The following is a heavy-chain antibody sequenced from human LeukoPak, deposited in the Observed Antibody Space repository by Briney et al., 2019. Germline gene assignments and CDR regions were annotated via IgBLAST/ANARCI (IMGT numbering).Heavy chain of an antibody. J-gene: IGHJ4*02. CDR2: IYYSGST. V-gene: IGHV4-39*01. D-gene: IGHD3-22*01. Sequence: WIRQPPGKGLEWIGSIYYSGSTYYNPSLKSRVTISVDTSKNQFSLKLSSVTAADTAVYYCARRSRKEYYYDSSGYYGARGYFDYWGQGTLVTVSS. CDR3: ARRSRKEYYYDSSGYYGARGYFDY.